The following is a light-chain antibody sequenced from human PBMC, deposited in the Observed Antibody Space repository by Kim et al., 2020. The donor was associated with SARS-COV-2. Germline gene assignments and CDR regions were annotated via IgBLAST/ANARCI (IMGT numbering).Light chain of an antibody. CDR1: NIGSKS. V-gene: IGLV3-21*04. Sequence: SYELTQPPSVSVAPGKTARITCGGNNIGSKSVHWYQQKPGQAPVLVIYYDSDRPSGIPERFSGSNSGNTATLTISRVEAGDEADYYCQVWDSSSDHWLFGGGPKLTVL. J-gene: IGLJ3*02. CDR2: YDS. CDR3: QVWDSSSDHWL.